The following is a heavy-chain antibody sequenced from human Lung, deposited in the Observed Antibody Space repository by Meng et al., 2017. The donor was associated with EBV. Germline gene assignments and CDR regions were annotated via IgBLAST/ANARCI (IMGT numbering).Heavy chain of an antibody. Sequence: QLVQAGPEGKKPGASVKVSCKASDYTFTGYGVRWVRQAPGQGLEWMAWLGAHDGDTSHAPKFQGRVTVSADRPTATAYMELRSLRSDDTAVYYCARGTPGRSYSDYWGQGTLVTVSS. CDR2: LGAHDGDT. J-gene: IGHJ4*02. V-gene: IGHV1-18*01. CDR3: ARGTPGRSYSDY. D-gene: IGHD3-10*01. CDR1: DYTFTGYG.